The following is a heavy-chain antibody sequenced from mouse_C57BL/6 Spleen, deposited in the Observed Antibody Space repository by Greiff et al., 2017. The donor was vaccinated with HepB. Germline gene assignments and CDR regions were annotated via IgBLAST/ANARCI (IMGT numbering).Heavy chain of an antibody. CDR1: GFTFSSYG. J-gene: IGHJ3*01. CDR3: ANDGGFAY. V-gene: IGHV5-6*01. CDR2: ISSGGSYT. Sequence: VQLKESGGDLVKPGGSLKLSCAASGFTFSSYGMSWVRQTPDKRLEWVATISSGGSYTYYPDSVKGRFTISRDNAKNTLYLQMSSLKSEDTAMYYCANDGGFAYWGQGTLVTVSA.